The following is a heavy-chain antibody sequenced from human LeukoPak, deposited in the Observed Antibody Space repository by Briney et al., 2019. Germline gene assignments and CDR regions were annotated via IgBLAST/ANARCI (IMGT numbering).Heavy chain of an antibody. Sequence: PGGSLRLSCAASGFTLSRYSMNWVRQAPGKGLEWVSYISSSSSTVYYADSLKGRFTISRDNAKNSLYLQMNSLRDEDTAVYYCARAQTYYGSGSYLYWGQGTLVTVSS. V-gene: IGHV3-48*02. CDR1: GFTLSRYS. CDR3: ARAQTYYGSGSYLY. D-gene: IGHD3-10*01. CDR2: ISSSSSTV. J-gene: IGHJ4*02.